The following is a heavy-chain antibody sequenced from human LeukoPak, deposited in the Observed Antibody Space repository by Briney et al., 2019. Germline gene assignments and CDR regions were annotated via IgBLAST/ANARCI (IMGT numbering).Heavy chain of an antibody. J-gene: IGHJ4*02. Sequence: SETLSLTCAVYGGSFSGYYWSWIRQPPGKGLEWIGEINHSGSTNYNPSLKSRVTISIDTSKNQFSLKLSSVTAADTALYYCAKAGTRGCLDYWGQGTLVTVSS. CDR3: AKAGTRGCLDY. CDR2: INHSGST. V-gene: IGHV4-34*01. D-gene: IGHD6-13*01. CDR1: GGSFSGYY.